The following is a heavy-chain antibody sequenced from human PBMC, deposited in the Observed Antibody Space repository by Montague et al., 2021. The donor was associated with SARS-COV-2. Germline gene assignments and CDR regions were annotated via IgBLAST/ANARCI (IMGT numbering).Heavy chain of an antibody. Sequence: SETLSLTCAVYGGSFSGYYWSWIRQPPGKGLEWIGEINHSGSTNYNLSLKSRVTISVDTSKNQFSLKLSSVTAADTAVYYCARGRTVTTFYHYYYGMDVWGQGTTVTVSS. D-gene: IGHD4-17*01. J-gene: IGHJ6*02. CDR2: INHSGST. V-gene: IGHV4-34*01. CDR1: GGSFSGYY. CDR3: ARGRTVTTFYHYYYGMDV.